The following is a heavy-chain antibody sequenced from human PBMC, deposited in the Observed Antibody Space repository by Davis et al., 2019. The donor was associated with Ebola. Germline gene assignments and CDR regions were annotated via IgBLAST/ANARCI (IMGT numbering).Heavy chain of an antibody. CDR3: ARGITMIVENNWFDP. J-gene: IGHJ5*02. D-gene: IGHD3-22*01. V-gene: IGHV1-18*01. CDR1: GYTFTNYG. Sequence: ASVKVSCKASGYTFTNYGISWVRQAPGQGLEWMGWISAYNGNTNYAQKLQGRVTMTTDTSTSTAYMELRSLRSDDTAVYYCARGITMIVENNWFDPWGQGTLVTVSS. CDR2: ISAYNGNT.